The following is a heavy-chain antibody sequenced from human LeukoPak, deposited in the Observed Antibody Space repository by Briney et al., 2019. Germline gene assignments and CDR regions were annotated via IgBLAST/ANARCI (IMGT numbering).Heavy chain of an antibody. CDR2: IKQDGSEK. J-gene: IGHJ6*02. CDR3: AKATTVTTGMDV. CDR1: GFILSNYW. V-gene: IGHV3-7*03. D-gene: IGHD4-17*01. Sequence: GGSLRLPCAASGFILSNYWMNWVRQAPGKGLEWVANIKQDGSEKYYVDSVKGRFTIPRDNSKNTLYLQMNSLRAEDTAVYYCAKATTVTTGMDVWGQGTTVTVSS.